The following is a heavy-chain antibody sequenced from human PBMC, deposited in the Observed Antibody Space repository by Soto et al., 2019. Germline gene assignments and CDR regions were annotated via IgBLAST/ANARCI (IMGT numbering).Heavy chain of an antibody. CDR1: GGSISSGDYY. D-gene: IGHD2-2*01. J-gene: IGHJ5*02. CDR3: ARDLGYCSSTSCYEPNWFDP. CDR2: IYYSGST. Sequence: QVQLQESGPGLVKPSQTLSLTCTVSGGSISSGDYYWSWIRQPPGKGLEWIGYIYYSGSTYYNPSPQSRVTISVDTSKNQFSLKLSSVTAADTAVYYCARDLGYCSSTSCYEPNWFDPWGQGTLVTVSS. V-gene: IGHV4-30-4*01.